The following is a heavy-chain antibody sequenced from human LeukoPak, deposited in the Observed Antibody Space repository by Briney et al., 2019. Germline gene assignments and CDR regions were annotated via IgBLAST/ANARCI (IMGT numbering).Heavy chain of an antibody. Sequence: GGPLSLSCAASGFTFSNYAMSWVRQAPGKGLEWVSAITGSGGNTYYADSVKGRFTISRDNSKNTVFLQMNSLRAEDTAVYYCAKWGDYDVLTGYYVSDYWGQGTLVTVSS. V-gene: IGHV3-23*01. CDR1: GFTFSNYA. CDR2: ITGSGGNT. J-gene: IGHJ4*02. D-gene: IGHD3-9*01. CDR3: AKWGDYDVLTGYYVSDY.